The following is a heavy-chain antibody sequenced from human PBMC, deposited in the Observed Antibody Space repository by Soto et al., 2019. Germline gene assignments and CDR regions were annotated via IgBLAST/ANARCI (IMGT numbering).Heavy chain of an antibody. CDR1: CGSFSGYY. D-gene: IGHD3-22*01. CDR3: AGDYYDSSGYYGTVAFDI. V-gene: IGHV4-34*01. CDR2: INHSGST. Sequence: SETLSLTCAAYCGSFSGYYWSWIRQPPGKGLEWIGEINHSGSTNYNPSLKSRVTISVDTSKNQFSLKLSSVTAADTAVYYCAGDYYDSSGYYGTVAFDIWGQGTMVTVSS. J-gene: IGHJ3*02.